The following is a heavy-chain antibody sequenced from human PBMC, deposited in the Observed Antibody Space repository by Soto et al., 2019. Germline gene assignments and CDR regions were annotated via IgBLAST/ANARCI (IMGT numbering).Heavy chain of an antibody. J-gene: IGHJ4*02. V-gene: IGHV4-34*01. CDR2: INHSGRT. CDR3: ARGWGRIFDY. CDR1: GGSFSGYY. Sequence: QVQLQQWGAGLLKPSETLSLTCAVYGGSFSGYYWNGIRQPPGKGLEWIGEINHSGRTNYNPSLMSRVTISVDTSTNPFSLKLSSVTAADTAVYYCARGWGRIFDYWGQGTLVTVSS. D-gene: IGHD7-27*01.